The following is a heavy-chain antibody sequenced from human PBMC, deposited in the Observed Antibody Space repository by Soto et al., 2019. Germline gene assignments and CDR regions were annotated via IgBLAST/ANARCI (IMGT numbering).Heavy chain of an antibody. D-gene: IGHD3-16*02. CDR2: IYNSGST. CDR1: GGSISSGDYS. V-gene: IGHV4-30-4*02. CDR3: ARDYDYVWGSYRHNWFDP. Sequence: SETLSLTCTVSGGSISSGDYSWSWVRQSPGKGLEWIGHIYNSGSTYYNPSLKSRVMISVDTSKNQFSLKLSSVIAADKAVYYCARDYDYVWGSYRHNWFDPWGQGTLVTVSS. J-gene: IGHJ5*02.